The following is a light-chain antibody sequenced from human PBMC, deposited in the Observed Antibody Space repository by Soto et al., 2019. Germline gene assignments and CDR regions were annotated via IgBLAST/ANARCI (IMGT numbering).Light chain of an antibody. J-gene: IGKJ4*01. Sequence: IVLTQSPGTLSLSPGERATLSCRASQSVSSGYLVWYQQRPGQPPRLLISGTSNRAAGIPDRFSGSGSGTDFTLTIYRLEPEDSAVYYCQQYGSSALTFGGGTKVEIK. CDR3: QQYGSSALT. CDR1: QSVSSGY. CDR2: GTS. V-gene: IGKV3-20*01.